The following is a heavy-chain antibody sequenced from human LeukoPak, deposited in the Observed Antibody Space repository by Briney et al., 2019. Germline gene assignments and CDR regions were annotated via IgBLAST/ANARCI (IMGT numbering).Heavy chain of an antibody. J-gene: IGHJ4*02. CDR3: VRDHDWSFDL. CDR1: GFTFSSYA. CDR2: ISGSGGST. D-gene: IGHD1-1*01. Sequence: PGGSLRLSCAASGFTFSSYAMNWVRQAPGKGLEWVSSISGSGGSTYYADSVKGRFTISRDNAKNSLYLQMNSLRAEDTAVYYCVRDHDWSFDLWGQGALVTVSS. V-gene: IGHV3-23*01.